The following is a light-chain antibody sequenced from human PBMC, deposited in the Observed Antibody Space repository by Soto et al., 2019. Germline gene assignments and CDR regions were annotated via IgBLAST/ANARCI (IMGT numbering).Light chain of an antibody. CDR1: QSISSNF. V-gene: IGKV3-20*01. CDR3: QHYNGSPRT. CDR2: GAS. J-gene: IGKJ5*01. Sequence: EIVLTQSPGTLSLSPGERATLSCRASQSISSNFLAWYQQKRGQAPRLLIHGASNRATGIPDRFSGSGSGTDFTLTISRLEPEDFAVYYCQHYNGSPRTFGQGTRLEIK.